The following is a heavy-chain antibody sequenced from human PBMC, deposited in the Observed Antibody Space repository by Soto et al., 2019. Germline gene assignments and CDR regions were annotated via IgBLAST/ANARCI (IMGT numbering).Heavy chain of an antibody. Sequence: SETLSLTCTVSGDSISSSSYYWGWIRQPPGKGLEWIGSIYYSGSTYYNPSLKSRVTISVDTSKNQFSLKLSSVTAADTAVYYCARVAARGAYWGQGSLVTVSS. CDR2: IYYSGST. CDR1: GDSISSSSYY. CDR3: ARVAARGAY. D-gene: IGHD6-6*01. V-gene: IGHV4-39*01. J-gene: IGHJ4*02.